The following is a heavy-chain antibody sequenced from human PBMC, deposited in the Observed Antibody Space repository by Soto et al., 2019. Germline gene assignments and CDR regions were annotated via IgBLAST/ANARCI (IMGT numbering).Heavy chain of an antibody. V-gene: IGHV1-18*04. CDR2: ISPKNGNT. J-gene: IGHJ4*02. CDR1: GYTFSGYS. D-gene: IGHD6-13*01. CDR3: ARVDRSSRWTFQY. Sequence: ASVNVSCKASGYTFSGYSISWVRQAPGQGLEWVGWISPKNGNTNTAQKFQGRVTMTKHTSTRTAYMELTSLKFDDTAIYFCARVDRSSRWTFQYLGQGTQVSVS.